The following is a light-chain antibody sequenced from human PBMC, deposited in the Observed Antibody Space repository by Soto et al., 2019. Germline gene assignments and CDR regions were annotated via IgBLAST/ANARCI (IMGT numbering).Light chain of an antibody. CDR3: QESFSPLYT. J-gene: IGKJ2*01. V-gene: IGKV1-39*01. CDR1: QTIHNY. CDR2: AAS. Sequence: DIQLTQSPSSLSASVGDRVTITCRANQTIHNYLNWYQQTPGRAPKLLIYAASNLRGGVPSRFSGGVSGTDFNLTISSLQPEDFATYYCQESFSPLYTFGQGTTLDI.